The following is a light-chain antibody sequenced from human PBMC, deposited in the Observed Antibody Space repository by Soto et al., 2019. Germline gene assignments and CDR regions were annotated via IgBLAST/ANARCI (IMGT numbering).Light chain of an antibody. V-gene: IGKV1-39*01. Sequence: DILMTQSKSSLSASIGDRVTISCRTSQTVSTYLNWYQHKPGRGPTLLIYAASSLQSGVPSRFSGSGSGTDFTLTIGSLQPEDFATYYCQQTSSSPWTFGQGTKVDIK. CDR2: AAS. J-gene: IGKJ1*01. CDR1: QTVSTY. CDR3: QQTSSSPWT.